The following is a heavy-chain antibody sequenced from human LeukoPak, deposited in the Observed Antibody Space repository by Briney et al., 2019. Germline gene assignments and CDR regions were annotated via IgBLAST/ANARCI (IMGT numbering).Heavy chain of an antibody. Sequence: GGSLRLSCAASGFTFSSYSMNWVRQAPGKGLEWVSSISSSSSYIYYADSVKGRFTISRDNAKNSLYLQMNSLRAEDTAVYYCARDNSIAAAGTRWFDPWGQGTLVTVSS. CDR2: ISSSSSYI. D-gene: IGHD6-13*01. V-gene: IGHV3-21*01. J-gene: IGHJ5*02. CDR3: ARDNSIAAAGTRWFDP. CDR1: GFTFSSYS.